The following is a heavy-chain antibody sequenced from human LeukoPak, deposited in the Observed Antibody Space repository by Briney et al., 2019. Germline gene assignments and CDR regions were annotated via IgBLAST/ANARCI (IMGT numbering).Heavy chain of an antibody. J-gene: IGHJ4*02. D-gene: IGHD5-12*01. CDR2: INTDGSST. CDR1: GFTLSNYW. CDR3: ARAIVATPADFDY. V-gene: IGHV3-74*01. Sequence: GGSLRLSCSASGFTLSNYWMHWVRQAPAKGLVWGSRINTDGSSTNYADSVKGRFTVSRDNAKNTLYLQMNSLRAEATDVYYCARAIVATPADFDYWGQGTLVTVSS.